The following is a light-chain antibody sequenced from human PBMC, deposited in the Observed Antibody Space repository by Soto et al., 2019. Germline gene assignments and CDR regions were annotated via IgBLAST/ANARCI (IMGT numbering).Light chain of an antibody. Sequence: QSVLTQPPSVSGAPGQRVTISCTGSSSNIGAGYDVHWYQQLPGTAPKLLTYANTNRPSGVPDRFSGSRSGTSASLAITGLQAEDEADYYCQSFDSSLSGPRVFGGGTQLTVL. V-gene: IGLV1-40*01. CDR2: ANT. J-gene: IGLJ2*01. CDR3: QSFDSSLSGPRV. CDR1: SSNIGAGYD.